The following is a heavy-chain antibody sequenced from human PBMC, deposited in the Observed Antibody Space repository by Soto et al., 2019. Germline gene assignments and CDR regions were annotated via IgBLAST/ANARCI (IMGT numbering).Heavy chain of an antibody. D-gene: IGHD6-13*01. CDR3: AREGVSSSWYYYYAMDV. V-gene: IGHV4-59*01. CDR2: ISYSGST. CDR1: GGSITSYY. Sequence: QVQLQESGPGLVKPSETLSLTCTVSGGSITSYYWSWIRQPPGKGLEWIGYISYSGSTNYNPSLTSRVTITGETSKNQFSLKLSSVTAADTAVYYCAREGVSSSWYYYYAMDVWGQGTTVTVSS. J-gene: IGHJ6*02.